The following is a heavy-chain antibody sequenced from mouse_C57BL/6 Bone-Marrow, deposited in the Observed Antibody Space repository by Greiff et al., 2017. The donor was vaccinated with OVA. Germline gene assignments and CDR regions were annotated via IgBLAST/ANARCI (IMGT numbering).Heavy chain of an antibody. CDR2: INPYNGGT. Sequence: EVQLQQSGPVLVKPGASVKMSCKASGYTFTDYYMNWVKQSHGKSLEWIGVINPYNGGTSYNQKFKGKATLTVDKSSSTAYMELNSLTSEDSAVYYCARRGIYYDYDGAMDYWGQGTSVTVSS. D-gene: IGHD2-4*01. V-gene: IGHV1-19*01. J-gene: IGHJ4*01. CDR3: ARRGIYYDYDGAMDY. CDR1: GYTFTDYY.